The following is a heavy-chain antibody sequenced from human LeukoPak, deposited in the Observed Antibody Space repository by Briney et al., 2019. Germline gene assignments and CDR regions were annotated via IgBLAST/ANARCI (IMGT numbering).Heavy chain of an antibody. CDR2: IYYTGST. CDR3: TRHTGYISGQYSNYEDS. Sequence: PGGSLRLSCAASGFTFSTYAMTWIRQPPGKGLEWIGSIYYTGSTYYNPSLKSRVTISVDTSKNQFSLKLRSVTAADTALYYCTRHTGYISGQYSNYEDSWGQGTLVTVSS. CDR1: GFTFSTYA. J-gene: IGHJ4*02. V-gene: IGHV4-39*01. D-gene: IGHD4-11*01.